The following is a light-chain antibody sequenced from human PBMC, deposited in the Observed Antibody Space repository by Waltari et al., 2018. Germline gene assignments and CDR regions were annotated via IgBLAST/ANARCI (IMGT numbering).Light chain of an antibody. Sequence: EIVLTQSPATLSLSPGARATLSCRASQNIINFLAWYQQKPGQAPRLLIFDASKRATGIPARLSGSGSGTDFTLTISSLEPEDFAVYYCHQRRNWPGTFGQGTKVEIK. CDR3: HQRRNWPGT. V-gene: IGKV3-11*01. CDR1: QNIINF. J-gene: IGKJ1*01. CDR2: DAS.